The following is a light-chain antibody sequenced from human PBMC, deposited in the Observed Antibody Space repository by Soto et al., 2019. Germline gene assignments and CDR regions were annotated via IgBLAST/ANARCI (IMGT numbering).Light chain of an antibody. CDR2: DTN. CDR3: LLLYPGTRRV. Sequence: QAVVTQEPSLTVSPGGTVTLTCGSSTGAVTSGHYPYWFQQKPGQAPRTLIYDTNNKYSWTPARFSASLLGGKAALTLSAAQPEDEAEYYCLLLYPGTRRVFGTGTMVTVL. CDR1: TGAVTSGHY. V-gene: IGLV7-46*01. J-gene: IGLJ1*01.